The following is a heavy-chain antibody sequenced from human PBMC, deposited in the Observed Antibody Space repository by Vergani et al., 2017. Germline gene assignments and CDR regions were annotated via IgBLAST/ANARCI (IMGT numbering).Heavy chain of an antibody. Sequence: VQLVESGGGVVQPGRSLRLSCAASGFTFSSYSMNWVRQAPGKGLEWVSYISSSSSTIYYADSVKGRFTISRDNAKNSLYLQMNSLRAEDTAVYYCARDIGRNYYYYGMDVWGQ. CDR3: ARDIGRNYYYYGMDV. V-gene: IGHV3-48*01. D-gene: IGHD3-10*01. CDR2: ISSSSSTI. J-gene: IGHJ6*02. CDR1: GFTFSSYS.